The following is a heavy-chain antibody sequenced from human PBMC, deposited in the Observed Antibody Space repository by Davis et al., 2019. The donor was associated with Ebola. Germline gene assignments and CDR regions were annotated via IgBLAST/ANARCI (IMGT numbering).Heavy chain of an antibody. V-gene: IGHV4-59*01. CDR2: IYYSGST. J-gene: IGHJ4*02. CDR1: GGSISSYY. CDR3: ARDRVLEGGPWFRAPYYFDY. D-gene: IGHD3-10*01. Sequence: SETLSLTCTVSGGSISSYYWSWIRQPPGKGLEWIGYIYYSGSTNYNPSLKSRVTISVDTSKNQFSLKLSSVTAADTAVYYCARDRVLEGGPWFRAPYYFDYWGQGTLVAVSS.